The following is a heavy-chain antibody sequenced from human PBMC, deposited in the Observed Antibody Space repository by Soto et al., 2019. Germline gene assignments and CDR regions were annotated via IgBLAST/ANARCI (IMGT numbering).Heavy chain of an antibody. V-gene: IGHV3-11*01. CDR1: GFTFGDYY. D-gene: IGHD2-15*01. Sequence: PVGSLRLSCAASGFTFGDYYMTWIRQAPGKGVEWVSYIRSSGRSIYYADSVKGRFTMSRDNAKQSLYLQMNSLRAEDTAMNYCVRETGVVVAATNHGAFDIWGQGTMVTVSS. J-gene: IGHJ3*02. CDR3: VRETGVVVAATNHGAFDI. CDR2: IRSSGRSI.